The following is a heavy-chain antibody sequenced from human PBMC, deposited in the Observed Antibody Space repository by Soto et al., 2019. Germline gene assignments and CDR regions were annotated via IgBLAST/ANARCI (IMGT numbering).Heavy chain of an antibody. V-gene: IGHV3-23*01. D-gene: IGHD1-26*01. J-gene: IGHJ4*02. CDR1: GFTFSSYA. Sequence: GGSLRLSCAASGFTFSSYAMRWVRQAPGKGLEWVSAISGSGGSTYYADSVKGRFTISRDNSKNTLYLQMNSLRAEETAGYYCARRGSGSYYDYWGQGTLVTVSS. CDR2: ISGSGGST. CDR3: ARRGSGSYYDY.